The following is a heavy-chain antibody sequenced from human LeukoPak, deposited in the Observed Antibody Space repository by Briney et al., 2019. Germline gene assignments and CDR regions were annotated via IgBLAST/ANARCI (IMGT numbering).Heavy chain of an antibody. V-gene: IGHV3-23*01. D-gene: IGHD5-18*01. CDR3: AKDVEVGTAMVPEFGY. Sequence: GGSLRLSCAASGFTFSSYAMSWVRQAPGKGLEWVSAISGSGGSTYYADSVKGRFTISRDNSKNTLYLQMNSLRAEDTAVYYCAKDVEVGTAMVPEFGYWGQGTLVTVSS. CDR1: GFTFSSYA. CDR2: ISGSGGST. J-gene: IGHJ4*02.